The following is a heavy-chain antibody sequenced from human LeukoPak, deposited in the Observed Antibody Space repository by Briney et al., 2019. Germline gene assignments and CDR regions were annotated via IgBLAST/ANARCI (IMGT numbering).Heavy chain of an antibody. CDR3: ARDSSEFRSLIPH. CDR1: GGTFSSYA. J-gene: IGHJ1*01. D-gene: IGHD2-21*01. V-gene: IGHV1-69*01. CDR2: IIPIFGTA. Sequence: SVKVSCKASGGTFSSYAISWVRQAPGQGLEWMGGIIPIFGTANYAQKFQGRVTITADESTSTAYMELRSLRSEDTAVYYCARDSSEFRSLIPHWGQGTLVTVSS.